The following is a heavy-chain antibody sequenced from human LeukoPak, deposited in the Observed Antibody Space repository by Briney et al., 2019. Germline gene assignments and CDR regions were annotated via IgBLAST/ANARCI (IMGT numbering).Heavy chain of an antibody. CDR3: ARGPVYGSGSYLPDY. D-gene: IGHD3-10*01. Sequence: PSETLSLTCAVHGGSFSGYYWTWVRQPPGKGLEWIGEIIHSGVTNYNPSLKSRLTISLSPSKSQFSLKLTSVTAADTALYYCARGPVYGSGSYLPDYWGQGTPVTVSS. V-gene: IGHV4-34*01. CDR1: GGSFSGYY. CDR2: IIHSGVT. J-gene: IGHJ4*02.